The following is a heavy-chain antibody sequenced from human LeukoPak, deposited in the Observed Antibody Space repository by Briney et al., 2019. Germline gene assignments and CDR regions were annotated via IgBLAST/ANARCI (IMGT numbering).Heavy chain of an antibody. V-gene: IGHV4-34*01. D-gene: IGHD6-13*01. CDR1: GGSFSGYY. Sequence: SETLSLTCAVYGGSFSGYYWSWLRQPPGKGLEWIGEINHSGSTNYNPSLKSRVTISVDTSKNQFSLKLSSVTAADTAVYYCARGRVAAAGINWFDPWGQGTLVTVSS. CDR3: ARGRVAAAGINWFDP. J-gene: IGHJ5*02. CDR2: INHSGST.